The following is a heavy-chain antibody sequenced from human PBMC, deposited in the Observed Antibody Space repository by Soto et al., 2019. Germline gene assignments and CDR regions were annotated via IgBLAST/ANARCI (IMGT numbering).Heavy chain of an antibody. Sequence: EASVKVSCKASGGTFSSYAISWVRQAPGQGLEWMGGIIPIFGTANYAQKFQGRVTITADESTSTAYMELSSLGAEDTAVYYCGRDDDNEANAIDNWGQGTLVTVSS. V-gene: IGHV1-69*13. CDR2: IIPIFGTA. CDR1: GGTFSSYA. J-gene: IGHJ4*02. CDR3: GRDDDNEANAIDN. D-gene: IGHD1-1*01.